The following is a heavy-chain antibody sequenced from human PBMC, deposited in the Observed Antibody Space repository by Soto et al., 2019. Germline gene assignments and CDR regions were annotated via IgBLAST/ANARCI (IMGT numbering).Heavy chain of an antibody. J-gene: IGHJ3*02. CDR3: AKVRLSPKTRTSRRVGVLNMVLVPASLGALDI. CDR2: ISGSGGST. D-gene: IGHD2-2*01. V-gene: IGHV3-23*01. CDR1: GVNCGSLG. Sequence: PWRSMRLSCGAAGVNCGSLGVRWISKAPGKGLEWVSAISGSGGSTYYADSVKGRFTISRDNSKNTLYLQMNSLRAEDTAVYYCAKVRLSPKTRTSRRVGVLNMVLVPASLGALDICGQGTMVTGSS.